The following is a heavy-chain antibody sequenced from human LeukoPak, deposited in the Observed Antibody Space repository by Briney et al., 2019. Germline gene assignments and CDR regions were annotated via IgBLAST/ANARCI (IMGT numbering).Heavy chain of an antibody. D-gene: IGHD5-18*01. V-gene: IGHV3-30*18. Sequence: GRSLRLSCAASGFTFSSYGMHWVRQAPGKGLEWVAVISYDRSNKYYADSVKGRFTISRDNSKNTLYLQMNSLRAEDTAVYYCAKDGWIQLWLLVFYFDYWGQGTLVTVSS. J-gene: IGHJ4*02. CDR1: GFTFSSYG. CDR2: ISYDRSNK. CDR3: AKDGWIQLWLLVFYFDY.